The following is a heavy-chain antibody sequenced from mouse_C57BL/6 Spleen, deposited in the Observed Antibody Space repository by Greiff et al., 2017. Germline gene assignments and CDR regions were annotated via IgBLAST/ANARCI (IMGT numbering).Heavy chain of an antibody. CDR2: IYPGDGDT. CDR1: GCAFSSYW. D-gene: IGHD2-1*01. CDR3: ARSWGNYVAFDY. J-gene: IGHJ2*01. V-gene: IGHV1-80*01. Sequence: VQLQQSGAELVKPGASVKISCKASGCAFSSYWMNWVKQRAGKGLEWIGQIYPGDGDTNYNGKFQGKATLTADKSSSTADMQLSSLTSEDSAVDCGARSWGNYVAFDYWGQGTTLTVS.